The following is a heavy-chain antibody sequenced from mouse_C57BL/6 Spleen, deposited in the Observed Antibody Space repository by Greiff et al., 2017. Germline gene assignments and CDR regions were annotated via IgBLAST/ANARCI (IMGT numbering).Heavy chain of an antibody. V-gene: IGHV1-61*01. CDR3: ARASGYYVDY. CDR1: GYTFTSYW. D-gene: IGHD3-2*02. Sequence: VQLQQPGAELVRPGSSVKLSCKASGYTFTSYWMDWVKQRPGQGLEWIGNIYPSDSETHYNQKFKDKATLTVDKSSSTAYMQLSSLTSEDSAVYYCARASGYYVDYWGQGTTLTVSS. CDR2: IYPSDSET. J-gene: IGHJ2*01.